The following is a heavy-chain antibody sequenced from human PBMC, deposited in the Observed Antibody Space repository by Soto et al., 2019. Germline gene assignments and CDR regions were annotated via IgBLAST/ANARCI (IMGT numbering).Heavy chain of an antibody. CDR1: GGSISSGDYY. J-gene: IGHJ3*02. Sequence: TFSGGSISSGDYYWSWIRQPPGKGLEWIGYIYYSGSTYYNPSLKSRVTISVDTSKNQFSLKLSSVTAADTAVYYCARDHYYDSSGYYHDAFDIWGQGTMVTV. V-gene: IGHV4-30-4*01. D-gene: IGHD3-22*01. CDR3: ARDHYYDSSGYYHDAFDI. CDR2: IYYSGST.